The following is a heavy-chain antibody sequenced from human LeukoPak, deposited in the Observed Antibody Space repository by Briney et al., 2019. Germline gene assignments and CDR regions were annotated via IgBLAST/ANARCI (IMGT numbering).Heavy chain of an antibody. CDR1: GGSITPYH. J-gene: IGHJ6*02. CDR3: ARVPSRMGSSYVYYGMDV. V-gene: IGHV4-59*01. D-gene: IGHD1-26*01. CDR2: IYHSGST. Sequence: SETLSLTCTVSGGSITPYHWGWIRQPPGQGLEWIGYIYHSGSTNYNPSLKSRLTISIDTSKYQFSLRLISVTAADTAVYYCARVPSRMGSSYVYYGMDVWGQGSAVTVSS.